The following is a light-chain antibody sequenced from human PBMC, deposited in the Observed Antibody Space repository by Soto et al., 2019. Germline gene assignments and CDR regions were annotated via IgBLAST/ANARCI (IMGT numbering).Light chain of an antibody. V-gene: IGKV1-5*01. Sequence: DIKITQDPSTLSATEGDRVTITWRASQSISSWLAWYQQKPGQAPKLLIYDASSLDGGVPARFSGSASGTEFTLTISSLQPDDAATYYCQRYNSYSEAFGQGTKVDIK. CDR2: DAS. J-gene: IGKJ1*01. CDR3: QRYNSYSEA. CDR1: QSISSW.